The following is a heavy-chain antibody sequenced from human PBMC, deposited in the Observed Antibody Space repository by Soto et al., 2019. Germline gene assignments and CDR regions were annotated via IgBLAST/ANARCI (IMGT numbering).Heavy chain of an antibody. D-gene: IGHD4-17*01. CDR1: GFTFSSYA. J-gene: IGHJ4*02. CDR2: ISGSGGST. Sequence: GGSLRLSCAASGFTFSSYAMSWVRQAPGKGLEWVSAISGSGGSTYYADSVKGRFTISRDNSKNTLYLQMNSLRAEDTAVYYCAKDRAVTYVTGTYDYWGQGTLVTVSS. CDR3: AKDRAVTYVTGTYDY. V-gene: IGHV3-23*01.